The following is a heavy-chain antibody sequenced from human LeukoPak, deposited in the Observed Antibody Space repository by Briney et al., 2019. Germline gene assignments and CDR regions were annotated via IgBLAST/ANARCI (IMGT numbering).Heavy chain of an antibody. CDR2: ISSRGSTI. D-gene: IGHD2-2*01. CDR3: ARDAYCSSTSCYGDY. Sequence: GGSLRLSCAASGFTFSDYYMSWIRQAPGKGPEWVSYISSRGSTIYYADSVKGRFTISRDNAKNSLYLQMNSLRAEDTAVYYCARDAYCSSTSCYGDYWGQGTLVTVSS. V-gene: IGHV3-11*01. J-gene: IGHJ4*02. CDR1: GFTFSDYY.